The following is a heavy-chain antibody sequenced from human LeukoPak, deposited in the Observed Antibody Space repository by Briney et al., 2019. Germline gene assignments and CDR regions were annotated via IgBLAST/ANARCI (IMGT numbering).Heavy chain of an antibody. J-gene: IGHJ4*02. Sequence: PSETLSLTCTVSGGSISSYYWSWIRQPAGKGLEWIGRIYTSGSTNYNPSLKSRVTMSVDTSKNQFSLKLSSVTAADTAVYYCAREGVRGAPKSFDYWGQGTLVTVSS. CDR1: GGSISSYY. D-gene: IGHD3-10*01. V-gene: IGHV4-4*07. CDR3: AREGVRGAPKSFDY. CDR2: IYTSGST.